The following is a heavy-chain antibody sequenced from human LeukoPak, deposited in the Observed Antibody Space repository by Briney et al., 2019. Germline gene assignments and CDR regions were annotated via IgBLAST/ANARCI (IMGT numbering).Heavy chain of an antibody. CDR1: GFSFSSYG. D-gene: IGHD2-2*01. V-gene: IGHV3-33*01. Sequence: GRSLRLSCVASGFSFSSYGIHWVRQAPGKGLEWVSVIWNDGSNEHYAESVKGRFTISRDNSKNTVFLQMKSLRVEDTAVYYCARNPQLLPDWNFDLWGRGTLVNVSS. CDR2: IWNDGSNE. CDR3: ARNPQLLPDWNFDL. J-gene: IGHJ2*01.